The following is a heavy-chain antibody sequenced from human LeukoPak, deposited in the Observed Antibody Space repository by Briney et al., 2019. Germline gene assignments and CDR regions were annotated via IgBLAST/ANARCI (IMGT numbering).Heavy chain of an antibody. D-gene: IGHD3-3*01. J-gene: IGHJ4*02. CDR1: GGTFSSYA. CDR2: IIPIFGTA. Sequence: SVKVSCKASGGTFSSYAISWVRQAPGQGLEWMGGIIPIFGTANYAQKFQGRVTITADESTSTAYTELSSLRSEDTAVYYCARAPNVLRFLEWDYWGQGTLVTVSS. V-gene: IGHV1-69*01. CDR3: ARAPNVLRFLEWDY.